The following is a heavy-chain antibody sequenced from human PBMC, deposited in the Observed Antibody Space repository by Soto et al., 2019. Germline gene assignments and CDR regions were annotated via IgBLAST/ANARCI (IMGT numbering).Heavy chain of an antibody. CDR1: GYSISSGYY. D-gene: IGHD4-17*01. CDR2: IYHSGST. CDR3: ARVTMVIRDSDHFGVDV. Sequence: SETLSLTCAVSGYSISSGYYWGWIRQPPGKGLEWIGSIYHSGSTYYNPSLKSRVTISVDTSKNQVSLKLTSVTAADTAVYFCARVTMVIRDSDHFGVDVWGHGTTVTVSS. V-gene: IGHV4-38-2*01. J-gene: IGHJ6*02.